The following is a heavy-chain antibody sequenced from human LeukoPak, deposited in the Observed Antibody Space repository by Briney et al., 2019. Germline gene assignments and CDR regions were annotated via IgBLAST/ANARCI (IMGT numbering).Heavy chain of an antibody. CDR2: VYHDGTT. D-gene: IGHD4-17*01. V-gene: IGHV4-39*07. J-gene: IGHJ6*02. CDR3: ARGTTVPPGGMDV. Sequence: PSETLSLTCNVSGGSIASPAYYWGWVRQPPEKGLEWIGSVYHDGTTYYNPSLKSRVTISVDTSKNQFSLKLSSVTAADTAVYYCARGTTVPPGGMDVWGQGTTVTVSS. CDR1: GGSIASPAYY.